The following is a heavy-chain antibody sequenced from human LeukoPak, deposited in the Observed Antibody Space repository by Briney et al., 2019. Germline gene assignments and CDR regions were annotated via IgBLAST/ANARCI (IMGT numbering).Heavy chain of an antibody. J-gene: IGHJ4*02. D-gene: IGHD2-2*01. V-gene: IGHV3-48*01. CDR2: ISPSSSTT. CDR3: AHGSMYQLDY. CDR1: GFTFTTYN. Sequence: GGSLRLSCAASGFTFTTYNMNWVRQAPGKGLEWVAYISPSSSTTYYADSVKGRFTISRDNSKNTLYLQMNSLRAEDTAVYYCAHGSMYQLDYWGQGTLVTVSS.